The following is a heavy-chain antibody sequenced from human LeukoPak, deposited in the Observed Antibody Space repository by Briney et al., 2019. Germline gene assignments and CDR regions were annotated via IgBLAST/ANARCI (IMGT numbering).Heavy chain of an antibody. CDR1: GFTFSSSA. CDR2: ISASGGST. J-gene: IGHJ4*02. D-gene: IGHD4-17*01. Sequence: GGSLRLSCAASGFTFSSSAMSWVRQVPGKGLEWVSGISASGGSTYYADSVRGRFTISRDNSKNTLYLQMNSLRAEDTALYYCARETGGTVGSTDFDYWGQGTLVTVSS. CDR3: ARETGGTVGSTDFDY. V-gene: IGHV3-23*01.